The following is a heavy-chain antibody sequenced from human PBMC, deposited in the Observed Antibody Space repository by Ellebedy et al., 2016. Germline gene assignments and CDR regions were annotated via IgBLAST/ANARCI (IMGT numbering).Heavy chain of an antibody. V-gene: IGHV5-51*01. J-gene: IGHJ5*02. CDR1: GYSFTTYW. CDR3: ARHRQSDFDSSGPEGHWFDP. D-gene: IGHD3-22*01. CDR2: IYPGDSNT. Sequence: GESLKISXKASGYSFTTYWIAWVRQMPGKGLEWMGIIYPGDSNTIYRPSFQGQVTISADKSISTAYLQWSSLKASDSAIYYCARHRQSDFDSSGPEGHWFDPWGQGTLVTVSS.